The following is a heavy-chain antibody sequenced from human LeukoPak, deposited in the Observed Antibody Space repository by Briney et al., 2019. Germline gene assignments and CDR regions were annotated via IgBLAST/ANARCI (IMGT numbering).Heavy chain of an antibody. D-gene: IGHD3-9*01. V-gene: IGHV3-23*01. J-gene: IGHJ4*02. CDR3: AKENYDILTGYPIDY. Sequence: GGSLRLSCAASGVTFSDYAMSWVRQAPGKGLEWVSDISGRGDSTYYADSVKGRFTISRDKSKNTLYLQMNSLRAEDTAVYYCAKENYDILTGYPIDYWGQGTLVTVSS. CDR1: GVTFSDYA. CDR2: ISGRGDST.